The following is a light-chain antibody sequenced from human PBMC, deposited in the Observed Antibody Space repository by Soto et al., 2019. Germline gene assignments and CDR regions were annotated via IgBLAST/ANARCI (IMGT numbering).Light chain of an antibody. Sequence: EIVSTQSPGTLSLSPGERATLSCRASQSVSSSYLAWYQQKPGQAPRLLIYGASSRATGIPDRFSGSGSGTDFTLTISRLEPEDFAVYYCQQYGSSPGTLGQGTKVDIK. CDR3: QQYGSSPGT. V-gene: IGKV3-20*01. CDR2: GAS. J-gene: IGKJ1*01. CDR1: QSVSSSY.